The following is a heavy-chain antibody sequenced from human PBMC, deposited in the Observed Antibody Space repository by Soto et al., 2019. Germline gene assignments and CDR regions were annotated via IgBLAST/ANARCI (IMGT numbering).Heavy chain of an antibody. J-gene: IGHJ4*02. CDR2: IWNNGNT. Sequence: PVGSLRLSCAVSGFFVTGNHLSWVRQAPGKGLELVSSIWNNGNTFYADSVKGRFTISRDASKNTVFLLMNSLRTDDTALYHCARDRLEPIVGATLNDYWGQGTLVTVSS. CDR1: GFFVTGNH. CDR3: ARDRLEPIVGATLNDY. D-gene: IGHD1-26*01. V-gene: IGHV3-53*01.